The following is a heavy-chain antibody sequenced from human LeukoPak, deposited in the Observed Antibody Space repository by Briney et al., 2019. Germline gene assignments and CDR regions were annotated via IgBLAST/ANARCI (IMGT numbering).Heavy chain of an antibody. CDR2: ISSSGSTI. CDR1: GFTFSSYE. CDR3: AAIFYDILTGYHWFDP. Sequence: TGGSLRLSCAASGFTFSSYEMNWVRQAPGKGLEWVSYISSSGSTIYYADSVKGRFTISRDNVKNSLYLQMNSLRAEDTAVYYCAAIFYDILTGYHWFDPWGQGTLVTVSS. D-gene: IGHD3-9*01. J-gene: IGHJ5*02. V-gene: IGHV3-48*03.